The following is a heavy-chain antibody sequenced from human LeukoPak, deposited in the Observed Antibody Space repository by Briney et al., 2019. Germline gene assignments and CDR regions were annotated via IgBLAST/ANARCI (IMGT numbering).Heavy chain of an antibody. J-gene: IGHJ4*02. D-gene: IGHD6-13*01. Sequence: GGSLRLSCAASGFTFSNYGMHWVRQAPGKGLEWVAVISFDGSIEWYEHSVKGRFTISRDNSKNTLSLQMDSLRPDDTAVYYCAKDLGIAAAGKPLEYWGQGTLVTVSS. CDR1: GFTFSNYG. V-gene: IGHV3-30*18. CDR2: ISFDGSIE. CDR3: AKDLGIAAAGKPLEY.